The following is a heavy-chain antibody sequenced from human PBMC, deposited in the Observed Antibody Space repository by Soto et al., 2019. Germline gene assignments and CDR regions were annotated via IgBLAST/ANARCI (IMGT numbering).Heavy chain of an antibody. V-gene: IGHV3-13*04. D-gene: IGHD2-2*01. Sequence: PGGSLRLSCSASGFTFSSYDMHWVRQGTGKGLEWVSAIGTTGDTYYADSVKGRFTISRDNSKNTLYLQMNSLRAEDTAVYYCAKDSVGCSSTSCYWEYYYYGMDVWGQGTTVTVSS. J-gene: IGHJ6*02. CDR3: AKDSVGCSSTSCYWEYYYYGMDV. CDR2: IGTTGDT. CDR1: GFTFSSYD.